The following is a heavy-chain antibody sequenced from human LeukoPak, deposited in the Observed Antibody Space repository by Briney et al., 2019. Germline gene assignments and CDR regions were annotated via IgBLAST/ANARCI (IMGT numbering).Heavy chain of an antibody. CDR2: IRYDGSDK. V-gene: IGHV3-30*02. D-gene: IGHD3-22*01. CDR1: GFTLSTYG. Sequence: GGSLRLSCAASGFTLSTYGMHWVRQAPGMGLEWVAFIRYDGSDKFYADSVKGRFTISRDNSKNTLYLQMNSLRAEDTAVYYCAKDEFYDSSGSASDYWGQGTLVTVSS. J-gene: IGHJ4*02. CDR3: AKDEFYDSSGSASDY.